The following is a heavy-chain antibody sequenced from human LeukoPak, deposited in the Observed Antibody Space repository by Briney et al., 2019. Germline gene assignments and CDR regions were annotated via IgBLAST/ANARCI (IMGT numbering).Heavy chain of an antibody. J-gene: IGHJ4*02. D-gene: IGHD2-15*01. CDR2: IKQDGSEK. CDR1: GFTFSSYW. V-gene: IGHV3-7*01. Sequence: GGSLRLSCAASGFTFSSYWMSWVRQAPGKGLEWVANIKQDGSEKYYVDSVKGRFTISRDNAKNSLYLQMNSLRAEDTAVYYCARDDGYCSGGSCSLGYWGQGTLVTVSS. CDR3: ARDDGYCSGGSCSLGY.